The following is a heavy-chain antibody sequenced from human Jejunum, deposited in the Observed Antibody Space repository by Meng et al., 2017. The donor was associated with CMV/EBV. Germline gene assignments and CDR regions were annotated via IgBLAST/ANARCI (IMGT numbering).Heavy chain of an antibody. V-gene: IGHV4/OR15-8*02. CDR1: GGSRSGTNW. CDR3: GDPPAGY. J-gene: IGHJ4*02. CDR2: IFHSGAT. Sequence: LSLTVCVAGGSRSGTNWWNWGRQPPGGGLEWIGEIFHSGATNYNPSLKSRVTISIDNSKNQFSLKLTSMTAADTAVYFCGDPPAGYWGQGILVTVSS.